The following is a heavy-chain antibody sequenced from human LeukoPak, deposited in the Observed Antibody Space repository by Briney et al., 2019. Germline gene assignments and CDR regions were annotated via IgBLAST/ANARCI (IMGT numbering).Heavy chain of an antibody. V-gene: IGHV3-30*02. CDR1: GFTFSSYG. J-gene: IGHJ4*02. D-gene: IGHD3-9*01. CDR2: IRYDGRNK. Sequence: GGSLRLSCAASGFTFSSYGMHWVRQAPGKGLEGLAFIRYDGRNKYYADSVKGRCTISRDNSKNTLYLQMNSLRAEDTAVYYCARDSGGYFDRNHFGYWGQGTLVTVSS. CDR3: ARDSGGYFDRNHFGY.